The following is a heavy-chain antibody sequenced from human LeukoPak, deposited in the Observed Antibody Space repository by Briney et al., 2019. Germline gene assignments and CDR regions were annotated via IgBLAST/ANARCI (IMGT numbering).Heavy chain of an antibody. CDR1: GFTVSSNY. CDR3: ARKGRRGFAYYFDY. D-gene: IGHD3-10*01. V-gene: IGHV3-66*01. CDR2: IYSGGST. Sequence: GGSLRLSCAASGFTVSSNYMSWVRQAPGKGLEWVSVIYSGGSTYYADSVKGIFTISRDNSKNTLYLQMNILRSQDTAVYYCARKGRRGFAYYFDYWGQGTLVTVSS. J-gene: IGHJ4*02.